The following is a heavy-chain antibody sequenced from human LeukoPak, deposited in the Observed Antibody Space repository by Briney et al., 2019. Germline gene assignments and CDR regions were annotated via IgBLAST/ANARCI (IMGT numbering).Heavy chain of an antibody. J-gene: IGHJ4*02. CDR3: ARGRISSSY. Sequence: PSETLSLTCTVSGGSISSYHWSWIRQPPGKGLEWIGYIYYSGSTNYDTSLKSRVTISIDTSKNQISLKLSSVTAADTAVYYCARGRISSSYWGQGTLVTVSS. CDR1: GGSISSYH. V-gene: IGHV4-59*01. D-gene: IGHD6-13*01. CDR2: IYYSGST.